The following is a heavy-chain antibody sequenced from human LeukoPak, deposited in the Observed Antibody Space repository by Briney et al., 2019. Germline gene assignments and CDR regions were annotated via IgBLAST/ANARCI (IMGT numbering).Heavy chain of an antibody. CDR1: GFTFSSYS. CDR2: IGSSSSYI. V-gene: IGHV3-21*01. CDR3: AGDSSGYYTDY. J-gene: IGHJ4*02. D-gene: IGHD3-22*01. Sequence: PGGSLRLSCAASGFTFSSYSMNWVRQAPGKGLEWVSSIGSSSSYIYYADSVKGRFTISRDNAKNSLYLQMNSLRAEDTAVYYCAGDSSGYYTDYWGQGTLVTVSS.